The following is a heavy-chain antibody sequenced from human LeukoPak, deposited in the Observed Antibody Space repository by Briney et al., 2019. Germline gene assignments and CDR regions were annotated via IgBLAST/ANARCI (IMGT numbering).Heavy chain of an antibody. CDR2: IYTSGST. D-gene: IGHD5-24*01. J-gene: IGHJ6*02. CDR3: ARARRDLYYYGMDV. CDR1: GGSISSGSYY. V-gene: IGHV4-61*02. Sequence: SQTLSLTCTASGGSISSGSYYWGWIRQPAGKGLEWIGRIYTSGSTNYNPSLKSRVTISVDTSKNQFSLKLSSVTAADTAVYYCARARRDLYYYGMDVWGQGTTVTVSS.